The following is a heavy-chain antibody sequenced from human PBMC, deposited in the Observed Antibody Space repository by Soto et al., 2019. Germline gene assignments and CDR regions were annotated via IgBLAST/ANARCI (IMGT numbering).Heavy chain of an antibody. CDR2: ISYDGSNK. CDR1: GFTFSSYG. J-gene: IGHJ4*02. Sequence: GGSLRLSCAASGFTFSSYGMHWVRQAPGKGLEWVAVISYDGSNKYYADSVKGRFTISRDNSKNTLYLQMNSLRAEDTAVYYCVNYYDSSGRFDYWGQGTLVTVSS. CDR3: VNYYDSSGRFDY. D-gene: IGHD3-22*01. V-gene: IGHV3-30*03.